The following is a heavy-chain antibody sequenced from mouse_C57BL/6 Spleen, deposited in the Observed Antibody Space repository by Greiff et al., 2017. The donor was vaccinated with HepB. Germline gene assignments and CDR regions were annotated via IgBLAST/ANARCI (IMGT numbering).Heavy chain of an antibody. Sequence: QVQLQQPGAELVKPGASVKLSCKASGYTFTSYWMQWVKQRPGQGLEWIGEIDPSDSDTNYNQKFKGKATLTVDTSSSTAYMQLSSLASEDSAVYYCARSYGCGAYWDFDVWGKGTTVTVSS. D-gene: IGHD2-2*01. V-gene: IGHV1-50*01. J-gene: IGHJ1*03. CDR3: ARSYGCGAYWDFDV. CDR1: GYTFTSYW. CDR2: IDPSDSDT.